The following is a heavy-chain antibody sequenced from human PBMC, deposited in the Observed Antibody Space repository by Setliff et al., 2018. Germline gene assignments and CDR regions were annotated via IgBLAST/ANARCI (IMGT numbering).Heavy chain of an antibody. Sequence: SVKVSCKASGNRFTDYNLHWVRQAPGQGLEWMGGTIPMFGSANYAQRFQDRVTIITDESTSTAYMELRSLRTEDTAVYYCAREGVDTRSSTDYRYYMDVWGKGTTVTVSS. V-gene: IGHV1-69*05. J-gene: IGHJ6*03. CDR3: AREGVDTRSSTDYRYYMDV. CDR1: GNRFTDYN. CDR2: TIPMFGSA. D-gene: IGHD5-18*01.